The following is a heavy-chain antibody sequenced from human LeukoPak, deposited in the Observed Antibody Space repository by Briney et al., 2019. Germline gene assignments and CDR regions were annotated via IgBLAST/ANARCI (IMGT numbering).Heavy chain of an antibody. Sequence: GGSLRLSCTASGFTFSDYYMNWIRQAPGEGLGWVSYTSNIGSPKSYADSVEGRFTISRDNAKNSLYLQMNSLRAEDTAVYYCATERAGERPRPLLSYYYMDVWGKGTTVTISS. V-gene: IGHV3-11*04. D-gene: IGHD3-16*01. CDR1: GFTFSDYY. CDR2: TSNIGSPK. J-gene: IGHJ6*03. CDR3: ATERAGERPRPLLSYYYMDV.